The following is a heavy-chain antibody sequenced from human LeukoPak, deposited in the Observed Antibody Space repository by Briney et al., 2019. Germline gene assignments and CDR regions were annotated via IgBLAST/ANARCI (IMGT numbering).Heavy chain of an antibody. CDR2: ISGSGDRT. J-gene: IGHJ6*02. V-gene: IGHV3-23*01. CDR3: GKRELWHGSGEDA. CDR1: GFTFNNYA. Sequence: HPGGSLRLSCAASGFTFNNYAMSWFRQTPGKGLEWVSAISGSGDRTYYAESVKGRFSISRDNSKNTLYLQVHSLRAEDTAVYYCGKRELWHGSGEDAWGQGTTVTVSS. D-gene: IGHD3-10*01.